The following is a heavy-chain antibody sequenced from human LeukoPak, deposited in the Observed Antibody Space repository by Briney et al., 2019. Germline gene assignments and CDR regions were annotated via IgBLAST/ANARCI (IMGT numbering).Heavy chain of an antibody. Sequence: PGGSLRLSCAASGFTFSSYLMHWIRHVPGKGLVWVSRINSDGRGAFYADSVKGRFTISRDNAKNTLYLQMNSLTAEDTAVYYCGGYYWGQGTLVTVSS. V-gene: IGHV3-74*01. D-gene: IGHD3-10*01. CDR2: INSDGRGA. J-gene: IGHJ4*02. CDR3: GGYY. CDR1: GFTFSSYL.